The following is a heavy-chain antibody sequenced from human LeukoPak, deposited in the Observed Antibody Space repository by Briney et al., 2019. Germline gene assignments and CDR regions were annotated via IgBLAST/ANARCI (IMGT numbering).Heavy chain of an antibody. CDR1: GYTFTSYA. V-gene: IGHV7-4-1*02. Sequence: VASVKVSCKASGYTFTSYAMNWVRQAPGQGLEWMGWINTNTGNPTYAQGFTGRFVFSLDTSVSTAYLQISSLKAEDTAVYYCARVVYGDYAGDIYNWFDPWGQGTQVTVSS. CDR3: ARVVYGDYAGDIYNWFDP. D-gene: IGHD4-17*01. CDR2: INTNTGNP. J-gene: IGHJ5*02.